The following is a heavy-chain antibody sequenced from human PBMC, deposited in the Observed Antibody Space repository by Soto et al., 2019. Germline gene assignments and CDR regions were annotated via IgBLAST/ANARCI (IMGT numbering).Heavy chain of an antibody. J-gene: IGHJ6*02. CDR1: GYSFTSYW. Sequence: GESLKISCKGSGYSFTSYWIGWVRQMPGRGLEWMGIIYPGDSEARYSPSFEGQITISADKSISTAYLQCSSLKASDSATYYCARHSGGHYDYRVDVSRQGTTVTVS. V-gene: IGHV5-51*01. CDR2: IYPGDSEA. D-gene: IGHD1-1*01. CDR3: ARHSGGHYDYRVDV.